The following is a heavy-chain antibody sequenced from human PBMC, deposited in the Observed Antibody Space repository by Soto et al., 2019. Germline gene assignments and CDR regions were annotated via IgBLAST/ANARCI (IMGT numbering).Heavy chain of an antibody. Sequence: TLSLTSSVSGGSIGSSSYYFGWIRQPPGKGLEWIGRLYYTGTTYFNSSLKSRVTISADKSQNQFSLRLSSVTAADTAVSYCGAYCGRTYF. CDR3: GAYCGRTYF. J-gene: IGHJ2*01. V-gene: IGHV4-39*01. D-gene: IGHD2-21*01. CDR1: GGSIGSSSYY. CDR2: LYYTGTT.